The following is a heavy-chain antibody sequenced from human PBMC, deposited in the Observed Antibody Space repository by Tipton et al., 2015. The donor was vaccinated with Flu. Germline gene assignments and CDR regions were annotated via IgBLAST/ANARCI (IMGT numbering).Heavy chain of an antibody. D-gene: IGHD3-10*01. CDR2: ISSSSSYT. V-gene: IGHV3-21*01. J-gene: IGHJ4*02. CDR1: GFTFSSYS. Sequence: SLRLSCAASGFTFSSYSMNWVRQAPGKGLEWVSSISSSSSYTYYADSVKGRFTISRDNAKNSLYLQMNSLRAEDTAVYYCARFLGGSGPFDYWGQGTLVTVSS. CDR3: ARFLGGSGPFDY.